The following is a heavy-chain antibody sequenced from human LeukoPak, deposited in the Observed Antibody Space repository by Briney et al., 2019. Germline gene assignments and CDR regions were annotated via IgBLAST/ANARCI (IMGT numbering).Heavy chain of an antibody. CDR2: ISYDGSNK. CDR1: GSTFSSYA. V-gene: IGHV3-30-3*01. CDR3: ARDSRNGFDP. Sequence: GRSLRLSCAASGSTFSSYAMHWVRQAPGKGLEWVAVISYDGSNKYYADSVKGRFTISRDNSKNTLYLQMNSLRAEDTAVYYCARDSRNGFDPWGQGTLVTVSS. J-gene: IGHJ5*02.